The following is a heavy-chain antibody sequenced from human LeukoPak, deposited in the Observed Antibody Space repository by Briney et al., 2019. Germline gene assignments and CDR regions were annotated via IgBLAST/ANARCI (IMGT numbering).Heavy chain of an antibody. Sequence: GESLKISCKGSGYSFTSYWIGWVRQMPGKGLEWMGIIYPGDSDTRYSPSFQGQVTISADKSISTAYLQWSSLKASDTAMYYCARHPIAAAGTNWFDPWGQGTLVTVSS. CDR2: IYPGDSDT. D-gene: IGHD6-13*01. J-gene: IGHJ5*02. CDR3: ARHPIAAAGTNWFDP. V-gene: IGHV5-51*01. CDR1: GYSFTSYW.